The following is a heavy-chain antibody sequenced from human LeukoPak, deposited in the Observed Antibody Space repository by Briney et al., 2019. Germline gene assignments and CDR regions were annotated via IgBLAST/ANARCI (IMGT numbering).Heavy chain of an antibody. CDR1: GYSFTSHW. D-gene: IGHD2-15*01. CDR3: ARHVVVVAATRGKYYYMDV. V-gene: IGHV5-51*01. J-gene: IGHJ6*03. Sequence: GESLKISCKGSGYSFTSHWIGWVRQMPGKGLEWMGIIYPGDSDTRYSPSFQGQATISADKSISTAYLQWSSLKASDTAMYYCARHVVVVAATRGKYYYMDVWGKGTTVTVSS. CDR2: IYPGDSDT.